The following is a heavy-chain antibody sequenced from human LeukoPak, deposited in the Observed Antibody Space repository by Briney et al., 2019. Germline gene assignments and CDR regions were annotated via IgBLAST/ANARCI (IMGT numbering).Heavy chain of an antibody. D-gene: IGHD3-9*01. Sequence: GASVKVSCKASGYSFTGYYMHWVRQARGQGLEWMGIINPSGGSTRYAQKFQGRVTMIRDTSTSTVYMELSSLRSEDTAVYYCARDSFRTDILTGHLKGGIDYWGQGTQVTVSS. CDR2: INPSGGST. CDR1: GYSFTGYY. J-gene: IGHJ4*02. CDR3: ARDSFRTDILTGHLKGGIDY. V-gene: IGHV1-46*01.